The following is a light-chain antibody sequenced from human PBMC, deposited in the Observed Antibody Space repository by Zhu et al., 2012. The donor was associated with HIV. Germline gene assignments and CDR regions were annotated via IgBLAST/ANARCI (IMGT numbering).Light chain of an antibody. CDR1: QSVSS. CDR3: HQYDNSWT. Sequence: EIVLTQSPDIMSLSPGQTTILSCKASQSVSSLAWYQQKPGQAPRPLIYGASDRASGVPDRFSGSGSGTDFTLTISRLEAEDFAVYYCHQYDNSWTFGQGTKVEIK. J-gene: IGKJ1*01. CDR2: GAS. V-gene: IGKV3-20*01.